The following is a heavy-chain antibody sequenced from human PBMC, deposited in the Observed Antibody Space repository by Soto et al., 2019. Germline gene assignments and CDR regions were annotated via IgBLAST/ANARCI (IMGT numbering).Heavy chain of an antibody. CDR2: IKQDGSEK. V-gene: IGHV3-7*03. CDR1: GFTFSSYW. D-gene: IGHD3-22*01. J-gene: IGHJ4*02. Sequence: EVQLVESGGGLVQPGGSLRLSCAASGFTFSSYWMSWVRQAPGKGLEWVANIKQDGSEKYYVDSVKGRFTISRDNAKNSLYLQMNSLRDEDTAVYYCARVIKGKYDSSGYYDYWGQGTLVTVSS. CDR3: ARVIKGKYDSSGYYDY.